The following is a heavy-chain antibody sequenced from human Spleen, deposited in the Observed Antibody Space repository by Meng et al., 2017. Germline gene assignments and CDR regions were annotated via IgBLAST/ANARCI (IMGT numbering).Heavy chain of an antibody. CDR3: AKYISGSYYWDAFGT. CDR2: IYPGDSDT. CDR1: GYRFTSSW. Sequence: GGSLRLSCKASGYRFTSSWIGWVRQMPGEGLEWMAIIYPGDSDTRYSPSFQGQVTISVDKSINTAYLQWRSLKASGTAMYYCAKYISGSYYWDAFGTWGQGTMVTVSS. V-gene: IGHV5-51*01. J-gene: IGHJ3*02. D-gene: IGHD3-10*01.